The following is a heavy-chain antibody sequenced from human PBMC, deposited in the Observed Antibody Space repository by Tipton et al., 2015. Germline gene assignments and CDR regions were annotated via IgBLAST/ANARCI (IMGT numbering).Heavy chain of an antibody. V-gene: IGHV3-30*18. D-gene: IGHD3-16*02. J-gene: IGHJ6*02. CDR2: ISYDGSSI. CDR1: GFTFSTYG. Sequence: RSLRLSCAASGFTFSTYGVHWVRQAPGKGLEWVAVISYDGSSIYYADSVKGRFTISRDNSKNTLYLQMNSLRAEDTAVYYCAKDSYPYYDYVWGSYRYGYYGMDVWGQGTTVTVPS. CDR3: AKDSYPYYDYVWGSYRYGYYGMDV.